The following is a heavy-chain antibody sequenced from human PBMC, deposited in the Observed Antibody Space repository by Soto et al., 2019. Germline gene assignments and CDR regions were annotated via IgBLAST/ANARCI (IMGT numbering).Heavy chain of an antibody. Sequence: GGSLRLSCAASGFTFSSYAMNWVRQAPGKGLEWVSVISGSDGSTYYADSVKGRFTISRDNAKNTLYLQMNSRRAEDTAVYSCRRGGLSLPDANNWFDPSGQGTLLTVSS. J-gene: IGHJ5*01. V-gene: IGHV3-23*01. D-gene: IGHD2-2*01. CDR1: GFTFSSYA. CDR2: ISGSDGST. CDR3: RRGGLSLPDANNWFDP.